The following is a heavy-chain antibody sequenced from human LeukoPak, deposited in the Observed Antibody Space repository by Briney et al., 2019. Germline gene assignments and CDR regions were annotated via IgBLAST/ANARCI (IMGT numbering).Heavy chain of an antibody. Sequence: PGGSLRPSCAASGFTSSAYYMSWIRQAPGKGMGWVSYISSSGSTIYYADSVKGRFTISRDNAKNSLYLQMNSLRAEDTAVYYCARPGGAGAYYYYMDVWGKGTTVTVSS. CDR3: ARPGGAGAYYYYMDV. J-gene: IGHJ6*03. CDR1: GFTSSAYY. CDR2: ISSSGSTI. V-gene: IGHV3-11*04. D-gene: IGHD3-16*01.